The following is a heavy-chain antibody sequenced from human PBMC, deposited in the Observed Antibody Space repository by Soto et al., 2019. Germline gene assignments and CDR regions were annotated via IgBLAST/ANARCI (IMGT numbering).Heavy chain of an antibody. V-gene: IGHV4-34*01. CDR3: ARGLRVVVTATEEKYNWFDP. CDR2: INHSGST. Sequence: QVQLQQWGAGLLKPSETLSLTCAVYSGSFSGYYWSWIRQPPGKGLEWIGEINHSGSTNYNPSPKSRVTISVDTSKNQFSLKLSSVTAADTAVYYCARGLRVVVTATEEKYNWFDPWGQGTLVTVSS. J-gene: IGHJ5*02. D-gene: IGHD2-21*02. CDR1: SGSFSGYY.